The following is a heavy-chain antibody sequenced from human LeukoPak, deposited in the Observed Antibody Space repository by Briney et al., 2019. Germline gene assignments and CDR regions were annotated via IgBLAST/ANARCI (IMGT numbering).Heavy chain of an antibody. CDR2: IGTAGDI. D-gene: IGHD6-25*01. V-gene: IGHV3-13*01. CDR3: ARDRGRYYMDV. J-gene: IGHJ6*03. CDR1: GFTYSSYD. Sequence: GALRLSCAASGFTYSSYDMHWVRQATGKGLEWVSGIGTAGDIYYSGSVKGRFTISRENAKSSLYLQMKSLRAGDTAVYYCARDRGRYYMDVWGKGTTVTISS.